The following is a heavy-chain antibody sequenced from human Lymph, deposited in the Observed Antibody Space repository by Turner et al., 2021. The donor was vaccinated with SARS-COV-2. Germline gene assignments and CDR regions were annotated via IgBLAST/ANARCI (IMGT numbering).Heavy chain of an antibody. CDR2: IYYSGSN. V-gene: IGHV4-39*01. Sequence: QLQLQESGPGLVKPSATLSLTFPVPGGSISSSSHYWGWIRQPPGRGLEWIGHIYYSGSNYYNPSLKSRVTISVDTSKNQFSLKLSSVTAADTAVYYCARLVRRAEYYFDYWGQGTLVTVSS. D-gene: IGHD3-10*01. CDR1: GGSISSSSHY. CDR3: ARLVRRAEYYFDY. J-gene: IGHJ4*02.